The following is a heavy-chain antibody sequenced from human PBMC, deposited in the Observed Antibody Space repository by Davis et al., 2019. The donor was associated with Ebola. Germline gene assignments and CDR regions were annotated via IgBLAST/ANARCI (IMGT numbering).Heavy chain of an antibody. D-gene: IGHD2-8*02. V-gene: IGHV5-51*01. CDR3: ASLRRTITGMDDGFDI. CDR1: GYSFNSYW. CDR2: IYTGDSDT. Sequence: GESLKISCKGSGYSFNSYWIGWVRQMPGKGLDWMGIIYTGDSDTRYSPSFRGQVTISADKSMKTAFLQWSSLKASDSGMYYCASLRRTITGMDDGFDIWGQGTMVTVSS. J-gene: IGHJ3*02.